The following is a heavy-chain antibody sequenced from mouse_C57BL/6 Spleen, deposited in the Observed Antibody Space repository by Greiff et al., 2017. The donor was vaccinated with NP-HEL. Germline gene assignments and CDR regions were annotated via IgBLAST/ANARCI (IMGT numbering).Heavy chain of an antibody. CDR1: GYTFTSYW. J-gene: IGHJ2*01. CDR2: INPSNGGT. CDR3: ARSYYYGSSLDY. D-gene: IGHD1-1*01. V-gene: IGHV1-53*01. Sequence: VQLQQPGTELVKPGASVKLSCKASGYTFTSYWMHWVKQRPGQGLEWIGNINPSNGGTNYNEKFKSKATLTVDKSSSTAFMHLSSVTSEVSAVYYCARSYYYGSSLDYWGQGTTLTVSS.